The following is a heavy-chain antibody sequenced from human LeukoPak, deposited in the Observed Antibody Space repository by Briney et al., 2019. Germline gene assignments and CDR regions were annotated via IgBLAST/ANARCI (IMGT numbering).Heavy chain of an antibody. CDR2: IYYSGST. CDR3: AKDIKRGIVATIEGGIDY. J-gene: IGHJ4*02. V-gene: IGHV4-59*01. D-gene: IGHD5-12*01. CDR1: GGSISSYY. Sequence: SETLSLTCTVSGGSISSYYWSWIRQPPGKGLEWIGYIYYSGSTNYNPSLKSRVTISVGASKNQFSLKLSSVTAADTALYYCAKDIKRGIVATIEGGIDYWGQGTLVTVSS.